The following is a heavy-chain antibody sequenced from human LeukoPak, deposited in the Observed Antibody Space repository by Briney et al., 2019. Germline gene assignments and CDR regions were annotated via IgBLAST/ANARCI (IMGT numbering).Heavy chain of an antibody. Sequence: SETLSLTCTVSGGSISSYYWSWIRQPAGKGLEWVGRIYTSGSTNYNPSLKSRVAMSVDTSKNQFSLKLSSVTAAGTAVYYCARDDEYCSSTSCYSWFVPWGQRTLVSVSS. CDR1: GGSISSYY. D-gene: IGHD2-2*01. CDR2: IYTSGST. J-gene: IGHJ5*02. V-gene: IGHV4-4*07. CDR3: ARDDEYCSSTSCYSWFVP.